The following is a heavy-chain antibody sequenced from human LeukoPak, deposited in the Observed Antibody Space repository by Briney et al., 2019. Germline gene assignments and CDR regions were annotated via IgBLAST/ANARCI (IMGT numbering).Heavy chain of an antibody. Sequence: RASVKVSCKASGGTFSSYAISWVRQAPGQGLEWMGGIIPIFGTANYAQKFQGRVTITTDESTSTAYMELSSLRSEGTAVYYCARSRCASCYFDYWGQGTLVTVSS. J-gene: IGHJ4*02. CDR2: IIPIFGTA. CDR1: GGTFSSYA. CDR3: ARSRCASCYFDY. V-gene: IGHV1-69*05. D-gene: IGHD2-2*01.